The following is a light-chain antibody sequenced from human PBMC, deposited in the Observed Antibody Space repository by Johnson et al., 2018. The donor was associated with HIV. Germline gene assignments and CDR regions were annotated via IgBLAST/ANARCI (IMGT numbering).Light chain of an antibody. Sequence: QSVLTQPPSVSAAPGQKVTISCSGSSSNIGNNYVSWYQQLPGTAPKLLIYENNKRPSGTPDRFSGSKSGTSATLGITGLQTGDEADYYCGTWHSSLNGYVLGRGTKVTVL. J-gene: IGLJ1*01. V-gene: IGLV1-51*02. CDR1: SSNIGNNY. CDR2: ENN. CDR3: GTWHSSLNGYV.